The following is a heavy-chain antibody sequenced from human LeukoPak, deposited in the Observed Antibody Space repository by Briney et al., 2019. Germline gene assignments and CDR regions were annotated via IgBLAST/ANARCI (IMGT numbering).Heavy chain of an antibody. CDR1: GFSVSTIY. CDR2: ICSDGST. J-gene: IGHJ4*02. CDR3: AKCSGGSCYREHFDY. V-gene: IGHV3-53*01. D-gene: IGHD2-15*01. Sequence: PGGSLRLSCAASGFSVSTIYMNWVRQAPGRGLEWVSVICSDGSTYYAGSVKGRFTISRDDSKNTLYLQMNSLRAEDTAVYYCAKCSGGSCYREHFDYWGQGTLVTVSS.